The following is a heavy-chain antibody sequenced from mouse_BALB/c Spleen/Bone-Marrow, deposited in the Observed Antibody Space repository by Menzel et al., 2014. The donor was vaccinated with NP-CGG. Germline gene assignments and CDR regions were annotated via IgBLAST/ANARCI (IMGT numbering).Heavy chain of an antibody. CDR2: VNPYNDGT. CDR3: ARAMIYYYAMDY. J-gene: IGHJ4*01. CDR1: GYSFTSFI. Sequence: VQLQQPGPELVKPGASVKMPCKASGYSFTSFILHWVKMRPGQGLEWIGYVNPYNDGTKYNEKFKGKAILTSDKSSSSANMELSSLTSEDSAVYYCARAMIYYYAMDYWGQGTSVTVSS. D-gene: IGHD2-4*01. V-gene: IGHV1-14*01.